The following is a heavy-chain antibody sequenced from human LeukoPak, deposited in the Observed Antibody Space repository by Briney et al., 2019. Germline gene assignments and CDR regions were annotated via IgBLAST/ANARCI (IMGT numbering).Heavy chain of an antibody. D-gene: IGHD3-22*01. J-gene: IGHJ4*02. Sequence: SVKVSCKASGGTFSSYAISWVRQAPGQGLEWMGGIIPIFGTANYAQKFQGRVTITADESTSTAYMELSSLRSEDTAVYYCAVTYYYDSSGYYYFYYWGQGTLVTVSS. CDR1: GGTFSSYA. CDR3: AVTYYYDSSGYYYFYY. V-gene: IGHV1-69*01. CDR2: IIPIFGTA.